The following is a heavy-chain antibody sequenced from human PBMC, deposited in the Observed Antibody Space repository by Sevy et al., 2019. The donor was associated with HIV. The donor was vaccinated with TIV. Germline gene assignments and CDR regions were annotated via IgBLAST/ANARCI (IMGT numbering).Heavy chain of an antibody. V-gene: IGHV3-23*01. CDR2: SSGSGGSGDKT. CDR1: GFTFSNYA. D-gene: IGHD3-22*01. CDR3: ARKYDSSGYFDY. J-gene: IGHJ4*02. Sequence: GGSLRLSCAASGFTFSNYAMNWVRQAPGKGLEWVSDSSGSGGSGDKTNYADSVKGRFTISRDDAKNSLYLQLNSLRAEETAIYYCARKYDSSGYFDYWGQGTLVTVSS.